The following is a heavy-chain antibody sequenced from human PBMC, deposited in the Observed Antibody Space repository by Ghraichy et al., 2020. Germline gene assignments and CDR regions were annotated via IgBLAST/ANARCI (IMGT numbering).Heavy chain of an antibody. V-gene: IGHV4-59*01. CDR1: GGSISSYY. CDR3: ARDQFLYYYGSGSYYTNYYYYYGMGV. CDR2: IYYSGST. J-gene: IGHJ6*02. Sequence: SETLSLTCTVSGGSISSYYWSWIRQPPGKGLEWIGYIYYSGSTNYNPSLKSRVTISVDTSKNQFSLKLSSVTAAATAVYFCARDQFLYYYGSGSYYTNYYYYYGMGVWGQGDHGHRLL. D-gene: IGHD3-10*01.